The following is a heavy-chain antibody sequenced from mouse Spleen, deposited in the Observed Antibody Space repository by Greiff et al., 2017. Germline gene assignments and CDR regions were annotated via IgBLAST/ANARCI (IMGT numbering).Heavy chain of an antibody. J-gene: IGHJ2*01. CDR2: INPSTGYT. Sequence: QVQLQQSGAELAKPGASVKMSCKASGYTFTSYWMHWVKQRPGQGLEWIGYINPSTGYTEYNQKFKDKATLTADKSSSTAYMQLSSLTSEDSAVYYCARDWEGGTFDYWGQGTTLTVSS. D-gene: IGHD4-1*01. CDR3: ARDWEGGTFDY. V-gene: IGHV1-7*01. CDR1: GYTFTSYW.